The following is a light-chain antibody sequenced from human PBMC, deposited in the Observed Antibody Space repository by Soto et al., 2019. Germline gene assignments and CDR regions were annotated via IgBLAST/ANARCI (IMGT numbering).Light chain of an antibody. V-gene: IGKV1-39*01. CDR1: QSISSY. J-gene: IGKJ2*01. Sequence: DIQMTQSPSSLSASVGDRVTITCRASQSISSYLSWYQQKPGKAPKLLIFAASSLRSGVPSRFSGSGSGTDFTLTISSLQPEDFQTYYCQQSYRTPPTFGQGTKLEIK. CDR2: AAS. CDR3: QQSYRTPPT.